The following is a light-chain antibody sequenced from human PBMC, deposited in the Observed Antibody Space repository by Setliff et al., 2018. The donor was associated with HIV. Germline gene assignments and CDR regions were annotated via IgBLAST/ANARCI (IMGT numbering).Light chain of an antibody. J-gene: IGLJ1*01. CDR3: AAWDDRLNGYV. Sequence: VLTQPPLASGTPGQRVTISCSGSSSNIGSNTVNWYQHLPGLAPKLLIYSDNRRPSAVPDRFSGSKSGTSASLAISGLQSEDEADYYCAAWDDRLNGYVFGTGTKVTV. CDR1: SSNIGSNT. V-gene: IGLV1-44*01. CDR2: SDN.